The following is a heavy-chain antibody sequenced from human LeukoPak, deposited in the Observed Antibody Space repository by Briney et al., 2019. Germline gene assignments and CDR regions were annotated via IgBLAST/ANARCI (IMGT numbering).Heavy chain of an antibody. CDR1: GGSISSYY. J-gene: IGHJ5*02. Sequence: SETLSLTCAVSGGSISSYYWSWIRQPAGKELEWIGRIYTSGSTNYNPSLKSRVTMSVDTSKKQFSLKLTSVTAADTAVYNCAGDRGLYGEVLFDPWGQGTLVTVSS. CDR2: IYTSGST. V-gene: IGHV4-4*07. CDR3: AGDRGLYGEVLFDP. D-gene: IGHD3-10*02.